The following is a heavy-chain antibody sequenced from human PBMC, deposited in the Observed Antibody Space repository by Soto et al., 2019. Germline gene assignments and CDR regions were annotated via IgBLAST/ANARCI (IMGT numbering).Heavy chain of an antibody. Sequence: SETLSLTCTVSGGSISSGDYYWSWIRQPPGKGLERIGYIYYSGSTYYNPSLKSRVTISVDTSKNQFSLKLSSVTAADTAVYYCARARAYYYDSSGYYPYYFDYWGQGTLVTVSS. V-gene: IGHV4-30-4*01. D-gene: IGHD3-22*01. CDR2: IYYSGST. CDR3: ARARAYYYDSSGYYPYYFDY. J-gene: IGHJ4*02. CDR1: GGSISSGDYY.